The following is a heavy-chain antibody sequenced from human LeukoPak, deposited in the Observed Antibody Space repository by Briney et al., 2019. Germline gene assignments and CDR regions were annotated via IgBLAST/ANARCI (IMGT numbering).Heavy chain of an antibody. CDR2: IYTSGST. J-gene: IGHJ2*01. D-gene: IGHD6-13*01. Sequence: PSQTLSLTCTVSGGSISSGSYYWSWIRQPAGKGLEWIGRIYTSGSTNYNPSLKSRVTISVDTSKNQFSLKLSSVTAADTAVYYCARTRDFYSDWYFDLWGRGTLVTVSS. CDR1: GGSISSGSYY. CDR3: ARTRDFYSDWYFDL. V-gene: IGHV4-61*02.